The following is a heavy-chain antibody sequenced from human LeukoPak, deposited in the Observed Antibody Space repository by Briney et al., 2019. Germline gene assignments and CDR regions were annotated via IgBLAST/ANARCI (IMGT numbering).Heavy chain of an antibody. Sequence: SETLSLTCTVSGGSIISSSYYWGWIRQPPGKGLEWIGSIYYSGSTYYNPSLKSRVTISVDTSKNQFSLKLSSVTAADTAVYYCASRGHYYDSSGPGVGYWGQGTLVTVSS. D-gene: IGHD3-22*01. CDR1: GGSIISSSYY. CDR2: IYYSGST. J-gene: IGHJ4*02. V-gene: IGHV4-39*01. CDR3: ASRGHYYDSSGPGVGY.